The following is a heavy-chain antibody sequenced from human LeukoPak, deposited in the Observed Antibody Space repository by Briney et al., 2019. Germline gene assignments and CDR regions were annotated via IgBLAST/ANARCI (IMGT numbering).Heavy chain of an antibody. V-gene: IGHV3-48*03. CDR1: GFIFSNYE. Sequence: GGSLRLSCAGSGFIFSNYEMNWVRQAPGKGREWVSYISSTGSDIYYADSVKGRFTITRDNAENSLYLQMNSLRAEDTAVYYCARDLPTGTYRAYFDNWGQGTLVTVSS. D-gene: IGHD1-26*01. CDR3: ARDLPTGTYRAYFDN. J-gene: IGHJ4*02. CDR2: ISSTGSDI.